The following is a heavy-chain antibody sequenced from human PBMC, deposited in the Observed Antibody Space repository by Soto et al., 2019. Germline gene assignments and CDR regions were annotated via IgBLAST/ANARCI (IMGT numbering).Heavy chain of an antibody. D-gene: IGHD3-16*02. V-gene: IGHV3-30*18. CDR3: AKALGELSPESYDY. Sequence: QEQLVESGGGVVQPGRSLRLSCAASGFTFSSYAMHWVRQAPGKGLEWVAVISYDGSDKYADSVKGRFTISRDNSKNTLNLQMNSRRADDTAVYYCAKALGELSPESYDYWGQGTLITVSS. J-gene: IGHJ4*02. CDR2: ISYDGSD. CDR1: GFTFSSYA.